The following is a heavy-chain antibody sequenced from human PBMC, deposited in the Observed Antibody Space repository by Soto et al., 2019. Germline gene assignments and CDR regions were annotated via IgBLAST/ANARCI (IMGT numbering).Heavy chain of an antibody. D-gene: IGHD2-15*01. J-gene: IGHJ4*02. CDR2: ITPDNGNT. CDR1: GYNFVSFG. V-gene: IGHV1-18*01. Sequence: QVQLLQSGPEVKEPGASVKVSCKASGYNFVSFGVSRVRQAPGQGLEWMGWITPDNGNTNYAQKFQGRATMTTDTSTSTAYMEVRSLRFDDTAVYYCARLAPCAGGTCYSLPLDVWGQGALVTVSS. CDR3: ARLAPCAGGTCYSLPLDV.